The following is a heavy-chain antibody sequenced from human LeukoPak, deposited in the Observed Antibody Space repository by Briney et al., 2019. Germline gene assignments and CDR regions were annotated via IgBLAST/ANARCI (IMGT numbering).Heavy chain of an antibody. CDR1: GFTFDDYA. D-gene: IGHD1-26*01. CDR2: ISWNSGSI. J-gene: IGHJ4*02. CDR3: AKADSGNFDH. Sequence: PGRSLRLSCAASGFTFDDYAMHWVRQAPGKGLEWVSGISWNSGSIGYADSVKGRFTISRDNAKNSLYLQMNRLRAEDTALYYCAKADSGNFDHWGQGTLVTVSS. V-gene: IGHV3-9*01.